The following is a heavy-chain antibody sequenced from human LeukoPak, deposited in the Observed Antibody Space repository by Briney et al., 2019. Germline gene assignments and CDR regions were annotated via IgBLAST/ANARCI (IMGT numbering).Heavy chain of an antibody. J-gene: IGHJ6*03. CDR2: IYYSGST. CDR1: GGSISSYY. D-gene: IGHD3-3*01. Sequence: SETLSLTCTVSGGSISSYYWSWIRQPPGKGLEWIGYIYYSGSTNYNPSLKSRVTISVDTSKNQFSLKLSSVTAADTAVYYCARGGYDFWSGYHYYMDVWGKGTTVTVSS. V-gene: IGHV4-59*01. CDR3: ARGGYDFWSGYHYYMDV.